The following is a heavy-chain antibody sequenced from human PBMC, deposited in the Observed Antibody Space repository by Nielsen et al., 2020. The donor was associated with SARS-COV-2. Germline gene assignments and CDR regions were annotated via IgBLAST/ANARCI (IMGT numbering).Heavy chain of an antibody. CDR2: VSHSGSI. CDR3: ASGGGTVTHPYYYGMDV. Sequence: SETLSLTCAVSGGSVSSNDWWTWVRQSPGKGLEWIGEVSHSGSINYNPSLKSRVTLSMDKSKRQFSLRLTSVSAADTAVYFCASGGGTVTHPYYYGMDVWGQGTTVTVSS. J-gene: IGHJ6*02. D-gene: IGHD4-17*01. CDR1: GGSVSSNDW. V-gene: IGHV4-4*02.